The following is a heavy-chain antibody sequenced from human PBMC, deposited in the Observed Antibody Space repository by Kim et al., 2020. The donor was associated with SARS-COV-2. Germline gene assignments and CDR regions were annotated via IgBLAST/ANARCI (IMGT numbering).Heavy chain of an antibody. CDR3: ARDLLVGATSYGMDV. CDR1: GFTFSSYG. V-gene: IGHV3-33*01. J-gene: IGHJ6*02. Sequence: GGSLRLSCAASGFTFSSYGMHWVRQAPGKGLEWVAVIWYDGSNKYYADSVKGRFTISRDNSNNTLYLQMNSLGAEDTAVYYCARDLLVGATSYGMDVWGQGTTVTVSS. CDR2: IWYDGSNK. D-gene: IGHD1-26*01.